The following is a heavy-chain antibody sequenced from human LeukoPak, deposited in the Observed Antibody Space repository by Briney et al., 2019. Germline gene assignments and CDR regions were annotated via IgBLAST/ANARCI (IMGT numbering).Heavy chain of an antibody. J-gene: IGHJ4*02. D-gene: IGHD1-1*01. CDR2: ISCYSGNT. Sequence: ASVKVSCKASGYTFTNYGISWVRQAPGQGLEWMGWISCYSGNTNYVQKFRGRVAMTADTSTGTVYMELRSLRSDDTAVYYCARDIATVQHQDWGQGTLVTVSS. CDR3: ARDIATVQHQD. V-gene: IGHV1-18*01. CDR1: GYTFTNYG.